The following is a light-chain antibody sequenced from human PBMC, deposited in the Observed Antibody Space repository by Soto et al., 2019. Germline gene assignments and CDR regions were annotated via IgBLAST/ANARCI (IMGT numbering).Light chain of an antibody. CDR3: HQYNNFWT. CDR1: QTVSSR. J-gene: IGKJ1*01. Sequence: EIVMTQSPATLSVSPGARVTLSCRASQTVSSRLASYQHKPGQSPRLLIYGASTRATGIPARFSGSGSGTEFTLTISSLQSEDFGLYYCHQYNNFWTFGQGTKVE. V-gene: IGKV3-15*01. CDR2: GAS.